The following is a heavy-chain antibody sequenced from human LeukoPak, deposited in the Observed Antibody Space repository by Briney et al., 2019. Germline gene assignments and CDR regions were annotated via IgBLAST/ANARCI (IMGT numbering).Heavy chain of an antibody. Sequence: SGTLSLTCAVSGGSISSSNWWSWVRQPPGKGLEWIGETYHSGSTNYNPSPKSRVTISVDKSKNQFSLKLSSVTAADTAVYYCARLLGGAYYYYGMDVWGQGTTVTVSS. J-gene: IGHJ6*02. V-gene: IGHV4-4*02. D-gene: IGHD3-3*02. CDR1: GGSISSSNW. CDR3: ARLLGGAYYYYGMDV. CDR2: TYHSGST.